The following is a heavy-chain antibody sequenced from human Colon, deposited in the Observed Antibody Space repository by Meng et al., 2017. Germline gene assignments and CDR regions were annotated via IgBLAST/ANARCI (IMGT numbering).Heavy chain of an antibody. CDR1: GYPFAGYS. Sequence: VRLMHLEPKCKLPGTYLTRSDKASGYPFAGYSIHWVLQAPGQGFEWMDVINLSVVSTAQKFQGRPTLTWAMSTSTAYMELSSLTSEDTAVYFCARDQRYHTVRGIVVGLDYWGQGALVTVSS. CDR2: INLSVVST. D-gene: IGHD3-10*01. J-gene: IGHJ4*02. V-gene: IGHV1-46*01. CDR3: ARDQRYHTVRGIVVGLDY.